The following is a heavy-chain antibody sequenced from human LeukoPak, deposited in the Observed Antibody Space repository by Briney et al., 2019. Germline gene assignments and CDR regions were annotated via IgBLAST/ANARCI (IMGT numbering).Heavy chain of an antibody. CDR1: GFTFDEFA. V-gene: IGHV3-9*01. D-gene: IGHD1-26*01. Sequence: QSGGSLTLSCAASGFTFDEFALHWVRQAPGKGLEWVSGISWNSGSVDYAASVKGRFTISRDNAKNSLYLQMNSLTTEDTAFYYCAKGTGRYWTFFDCLVQGILVSVSS. CDR3: AKGTGRYWTFFDC. CDR2: ISWNSGSV. J-gene: IGHJ4*02.